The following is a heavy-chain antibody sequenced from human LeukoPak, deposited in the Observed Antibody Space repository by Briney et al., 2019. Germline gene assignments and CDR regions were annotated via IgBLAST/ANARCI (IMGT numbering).Heavy chain of an antibody. CDR1: GFTFSDYT. J-gene: IGHJ4*02. D-gene: IGHD1-26*01. Sequence: GGSLRLSCAASGFTFSDYTMNWVRQAAGKGLAWVSYIDLSGSTLYYVDSVKGRFTISRDNAKNSLYLQMNSLRAEDTAVYYCASPLGAGIFGYWGQGTLVTVSS. CDR3: ASPLGAGIFGY. V-gene: IGHV3-48*04. CDR2: IDLSGSTL.